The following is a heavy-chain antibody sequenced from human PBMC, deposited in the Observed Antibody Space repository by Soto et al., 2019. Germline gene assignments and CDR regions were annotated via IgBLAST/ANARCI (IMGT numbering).Heavy chain of an antibody. J-gene: IGHJ4*02. Sequence: SLRLSCAASGFIFSGYGMPWARQAPGRGLEWVAVISCEGSNKYYADSVKGRFTIPRDNSENTLYLQMNSLRAEDTAVYYCAKDIKPRGPHYFDYWGPGTLVTDSS. D-gene: IGHD3-10*01. CDR3: AKDIKPRGPHYFDY. CDR1: GFIFSGYG. V-gene: IGHV3-30*18. CDR2: ISCEGSNK.